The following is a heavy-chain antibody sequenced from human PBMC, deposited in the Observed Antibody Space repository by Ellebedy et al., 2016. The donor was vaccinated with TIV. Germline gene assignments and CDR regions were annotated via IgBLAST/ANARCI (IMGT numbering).Heavy chain of an antibody. CDR2: ISWNSGSI. CDR1: GFTFDDYA. J-gene: IGHJ4*02. V-gene: IGHV3-9*01. D-gene: IGHD3-22*01. CDR3: AKAHYYDSSGYYDY. Sequence: GGSLRLXCAASGFTFDDYAMHWVRQAPGKGLEWVSGISWNSGSIGYADSVKGRFTISRDNAKNSLYLQMNSLRAEDTALYYCAKAHYYDSSGYYDYWGQGTLVTVSS.